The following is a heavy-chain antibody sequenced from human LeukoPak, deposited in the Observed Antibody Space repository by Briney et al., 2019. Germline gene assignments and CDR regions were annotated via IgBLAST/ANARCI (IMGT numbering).Heavy chain of an antibody. CDR3: VKASSSSPQYNWFDA. CDR2: ISGSSRSI. Sequence: GGSLRLSCTASGFTFSSYGMNWVRQAPGKGLEWVSYISGSSRSINYADSVKGRFTISRDNSKSTLYLQMNSLRAEDTALYYCVKASSSSPQYNWFDAWGQGTLVTVSS. J-gene: IGHJ5*02. D-gene: IGHD6-6*01. V-gene: IGHV3-48*01. CDR1: GFTFSSYG.